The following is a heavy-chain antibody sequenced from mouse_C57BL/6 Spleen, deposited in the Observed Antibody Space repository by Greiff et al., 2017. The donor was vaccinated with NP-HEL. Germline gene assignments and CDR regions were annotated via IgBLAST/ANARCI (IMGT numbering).Heavy chain of an antibody. CDR1: GFTFSDYG. Sequence: EVKLVESGGGLVKPGGSLKLSCAASGFTFSDYGMHWVRQAPEKGLEWVAYISSGSSTIYYADTVKGRFTISRDNAKNTLFLQMTSLRSEDTAMYYCARREITRYYFDYWGQGTTLTVSS. V-gene: IGHV5-17*01. J-gene: IGHJ2*01. CDR2: ISSGSSTI. CDR3: ARREITRYYFDY. D-gene: IGHD2-4*01.